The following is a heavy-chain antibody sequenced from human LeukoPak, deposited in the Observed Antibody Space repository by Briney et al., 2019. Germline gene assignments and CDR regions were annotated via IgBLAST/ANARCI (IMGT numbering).Heavy chain of an antibody. CDR1: GGSISTYY. D-gene: IGHD6-13*01. Sequence: PSETLSLTCTVSGGSISTYYWSWIRQPPGKGLEWIGYIYYSGSTTYNPSLKSRVTISVDTSKNQLSLKLSSVTAADTAVYYCARHWETSSWYVDYWGQGTLATVSS. CDR3: ARHWETSSWYVDY. CDR2: IYYSGST. V-gene: IGHV4-59*08. J-gene: IGHJ4*02.